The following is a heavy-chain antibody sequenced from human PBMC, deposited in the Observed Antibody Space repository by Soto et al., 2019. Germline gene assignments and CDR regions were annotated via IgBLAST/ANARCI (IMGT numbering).Heavy chain of an antibody. CDR3: ARRGHSSGWYFDS. CDR1: CYSLRSGYD. V-gene: IGHV4-38-2*01. CDR2: IYHSGST. J-gene: IGHJ4*02. Sequence: TLCLTGAFSCYSLRSGYDSLWIRPPPGKGLEWIGSIYHSGSTYYNPSLKSRVTISVDTSKNQFSLKLSSVTAADTAVYYCARRGHSSGWYFDSPGPG. D-gene: IGHD6-19*01.